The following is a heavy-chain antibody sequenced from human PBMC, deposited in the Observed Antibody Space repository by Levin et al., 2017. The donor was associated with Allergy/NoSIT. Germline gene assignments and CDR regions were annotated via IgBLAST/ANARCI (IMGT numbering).Heavy chain of an antibody. Sequence: GESLKISCAASGFTFSSFGIHWVRQAPGKGLEWVALIWYDGSNKYYADSVKGRFTISRDNPKNTLYLQVNSLRAEDTAVYYCARRAADGTYHYYYYMDVWGKGTTVTVSS. D-gene: IGHD6-13*01. CDR3: ARRAADGTYHYYYYMDV. J-gene: IGHJ6*03. V-gene: IGHV3-33*01. CDR1: GFTFSSFG. CDR2: IWYDGSNK.